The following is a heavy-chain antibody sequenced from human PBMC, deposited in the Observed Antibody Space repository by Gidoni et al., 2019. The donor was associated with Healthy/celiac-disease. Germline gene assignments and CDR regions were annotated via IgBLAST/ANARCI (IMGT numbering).Heavy chain of an antibody. J-gene: IGHJ5*02. CDR3: ARDLLFPDWFDP. CDR2: ISSSSSYI. CDR1: GFTFSSYS. Sequence: EVQLVESGGGLVKPGGSLRLSCAASGFTFSSYSMNWVRQAPGKGLEWVSSISSSSSYIYYADSVKGRFTISRDNAKNSLYLQMNSLRAEDTAVYYCARDLLFPDWFDPWGQGTLVTVSS. V-gene: IGHV3-21*01.